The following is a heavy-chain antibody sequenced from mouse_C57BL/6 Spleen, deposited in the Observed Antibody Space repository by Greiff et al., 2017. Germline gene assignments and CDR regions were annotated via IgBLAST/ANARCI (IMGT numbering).Heavy chain of an antibody. D-gene: IGHD2-1*01. CDR1: GYTFTDYY. V-gene: IGHV1-26*01. CDR3: ANYGNSGY. Sequence: EVQLQQSGPELVKPGASVKISCKASGYTFTDYYMNWVKQSHGKSLEWIGDINPNNGGTSYNQKFKGKATLTVDKSSSTAYMELRSLTSWDSAVYYCANYGNSGYWGQGTTRTVSS. CDR2: INPNNGGT. J-gene: IGHJ2*01.